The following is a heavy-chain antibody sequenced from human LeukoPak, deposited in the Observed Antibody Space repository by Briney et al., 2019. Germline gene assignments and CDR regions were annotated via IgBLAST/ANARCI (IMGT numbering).Heavy chain of an antibody. J-gene: IGHJ4*02. Sequence: GGSLRLSCAASGFTFSSYAMHWVRQAPGKGLEYVSAISSNGGSTYYANSVKGRFTISRDNSKNTLYLQMGSLRAEDVAVYYCARVMTGSSSDYWGQGTLVTVSS. V-gene: IGHV3-64*01. CDR3: ARVMTGSSSDY. D-gene: IGHD3-9*01. CDR2: ISSNGGST. CDR1: GFTFSSYA.